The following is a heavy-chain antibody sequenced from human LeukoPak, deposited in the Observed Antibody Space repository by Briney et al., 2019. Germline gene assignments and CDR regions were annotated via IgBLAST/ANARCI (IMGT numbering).Heavy chain of an antibody. CDR2: ISRSGPT. Sequence: GGSLRLSCAASGFTFSAYDMQWARQAPGKGLEWVSGISRSGPTYYTDSVKGRFPISRDNSEHTLYLQMNTLRAEDTAVYYCAKGGYFVFQIWGQGTMVAVSS. J-gene: IGHJ3*02. D-gene: IGHD3-9*01. CDR3: AKGGYFVFQI. CDR1: GFTFSAYD. V-gene: IGHV3-23*01.